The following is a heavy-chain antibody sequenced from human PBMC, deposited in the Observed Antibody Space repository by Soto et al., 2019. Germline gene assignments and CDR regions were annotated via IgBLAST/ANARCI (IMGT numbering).Heavy chain of an antibody. CDR2: GGSGGST. CDR3: GKFRGGAYHYYYMDV. CDR1: GFTFSTYG. D-gene: IGHD3-16*01. Sequence: DVQLLESGGGSVQRGGSLRLSCAASGFTFSTYGMTWVRQAPGKGLEWVSYGGSGGSTYYADSVKGRFTISSDNSKNTLYLQMNSLRAEDTAVYYCGKFRGGAYHYYYMDVWGNGTGVTVSS. J-gene: IGHJ6*03. V-gene: IGHV3-23*01.